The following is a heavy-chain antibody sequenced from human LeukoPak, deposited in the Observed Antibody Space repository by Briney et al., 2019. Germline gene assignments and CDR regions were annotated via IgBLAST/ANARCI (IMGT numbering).Heavy chain of an antibody. CDR3: AGGSTSYAFDY. CDR1: GGTFSSYA. D-gene: IGHD2-2*01. Sequence: SVKVSCKASGGTFSSYATSWVRQAPGQGLEWMGGIIPIFGTANYAQKFQGRVTITADKSTSTAYMELSSLRSEDTAVYYCAGGSTSYAFDYWGQGTLVTVSS. J-gene: IGHJ4*02. V-gene: IGHV1-69*06. CDR2: IIPIFGTA.